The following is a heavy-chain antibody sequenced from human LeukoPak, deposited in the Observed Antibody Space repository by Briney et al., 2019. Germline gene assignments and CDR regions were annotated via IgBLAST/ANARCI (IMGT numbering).Heavy chain of an antibody. CDR1: GFTVSSNH. CDR3: AKNTITFGGVIGSFDY. J-gene: IGHJ4*02. Sequence: GGSLRLSCAASGFTVSSNHMSWVRQAPGKGLEWVLLIYSGGSTYYADSVKGRFTISRDNSKNTLYLQMDSLRAEDTAVYYCAKNTITFGGVIGSFDYWGQGTLVTVSS. CDR2: IYSGGST. D-gene: IGHD3-16*02. V-gene: IGHV3-66*01.